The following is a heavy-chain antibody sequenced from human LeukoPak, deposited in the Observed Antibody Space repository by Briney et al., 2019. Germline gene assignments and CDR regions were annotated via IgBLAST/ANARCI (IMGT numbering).Heavy chain of an antibody. CDR1: GGSISSYY. CDR3: ARSYYDSSGYYYPFDD. D-gene: IGHD3-22*01. CDR2: IYYSGST. Sequence: SETLSLTCTVSGGSISSYYWSWIRQPPGKGLEWIGYIYYSGSTNYNPSLKSRVTISGDTSKNQFSLKLSSVTAADTAVYYCARSYYDSSGYYYPFDDWGQGTLVTVSS. J-gene: IGHJ5*02. V-gene: IGHV4-59*08.